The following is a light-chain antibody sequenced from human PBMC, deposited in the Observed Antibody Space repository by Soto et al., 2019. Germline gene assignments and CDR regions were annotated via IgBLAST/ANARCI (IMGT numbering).Light chain of an antibody. J-gene: IGLJ3*02. Sequence: QAVVTQPPSASGTPGQRVTISCSGSSSNIGRNTVSWYQQLPGTAPKLLIYTNNERPSGVPDRFSGSRSGTSASLAISGLQSEDEADYYCAAWDDSLNGPVFGGGTKLTVL. CDR2: TNN. CDR3: AAWDDSLNGPV. V-gene: IGLV1-44*01. CDR1: SSNIGRNT.